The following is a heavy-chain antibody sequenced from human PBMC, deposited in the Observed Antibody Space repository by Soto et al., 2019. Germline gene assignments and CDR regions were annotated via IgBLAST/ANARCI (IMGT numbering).Heavy chain of an antibody. V-gene: IGHV4-39*01. Sequence: SEPLSLTCTVSGGSISSINFYWGWIRQPPGTGLEWIGSLYYTGTTYYNPSLKSRVTISIDTSKNQFSLNLMSVTAADTAVYYRARPPFGGELGPLEFWAHGSLDPVSS. CDR2: LYYTGTT. D-gene: IGHD3-10*01. CDR3: ARPPFGGELGPLEF. CDR1: GGSISSINFY. J-gene: IGHJ4*01.